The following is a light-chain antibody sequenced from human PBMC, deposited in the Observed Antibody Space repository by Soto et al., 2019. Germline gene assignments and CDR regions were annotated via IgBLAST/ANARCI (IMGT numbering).Light chain of an antibody. CDR2: GAS. CDR3: QQYNNWPQT. CDR1: QSVRSS. V-gene: IGKV3-15*01. J-gene: IGKJ1*01. Sequence: EVLMTQSPATLSVSPWERATLSCRASQSVRSSVAWYQQKPGQAPRLLIYGASTRATGIPARISGSGSGTEFTLTITSLQSEDFAVYYCQQYNNWPQTFGQGTKVDIK.